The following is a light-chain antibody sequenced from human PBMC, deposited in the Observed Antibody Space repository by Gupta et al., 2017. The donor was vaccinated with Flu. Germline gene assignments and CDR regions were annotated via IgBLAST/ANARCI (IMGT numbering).Light chain of an antibody. CDR2: DVG. J-gene: IGLJ2*01. CDR1: ISNIGGYNF. CDR3: ASYDGTSTI. Sequence: PQLASLSGSPGQSITITCTGNISNIGGYNFGSWYQQYPGKAPYLIIFDVGLQHSGVSFRFSVSKSGNTASLTISGLQAEDDADYYCASYDGTSTIFGEGTKVTVL. V-gene: IGLV2-14*03.